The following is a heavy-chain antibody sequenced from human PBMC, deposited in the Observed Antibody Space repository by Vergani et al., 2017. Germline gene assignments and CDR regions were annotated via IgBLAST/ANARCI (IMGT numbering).Heavy chain of an antibody. CDR3: AREYSSTSGRAFDF. CDR2: VSTGTKSQ. J-gene: IGHJ3*01. V-gene: IGHV3-48*01. D-gene: IGHD2-2*01. CDR1: GFDFSSYI. Sequence: QLVESGGGWVQPGGSLRLSCVVSGFDFSSYIMNWVRQGPGKGLEWVSFVSTGTKSQSYAESVKGRFTISRDSAKNSLYLQMDSLRAEDTAVYYCAREYSSTSGRAFDFWGEGKKVTVSS.